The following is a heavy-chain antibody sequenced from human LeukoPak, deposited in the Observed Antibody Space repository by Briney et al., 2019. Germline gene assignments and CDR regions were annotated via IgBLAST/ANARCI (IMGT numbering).Heavy chain of an antibody. V-gene: IGHV4-39*01. J-gene: IGHJ4*02. CDR2: IYYSGST. CDR1: GGSVNSSSYY. Sequence: SETLSLTCTVSGGSVNSSSYYWGWIRQPPGKGLELIGSIYYSGSTYYNPSLKSRLTISVDTSNNQFSLNLSSVTAADTAVYYCRIIYCKATNCYAKGDYWSQGTLVTISS. D-gene: IGHD2-2*01. CDR3: RIIYCKATNCYAKGDY.